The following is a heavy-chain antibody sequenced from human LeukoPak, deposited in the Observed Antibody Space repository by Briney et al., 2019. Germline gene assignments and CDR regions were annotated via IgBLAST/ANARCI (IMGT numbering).Heavy chain of an antibody. CDR2: MYYSGST. Sequence: SETLSLTCTVSGGSISSGDYYWSWLRQPPGKGLEWIAYMYYSGSTYYNPSLKSRVTMSADTSKNQLSLKLSSVTAEDTAVYYCARPYYYDSRIDPWGQGILVTVSS. J-gene: IGHJ5*02. CDR3: ARPYYYDSRIDP. V-gene: IGHV4-30-4*01. CDR1: GGSISSGDYY. D-gene: IGHD3-22*01.